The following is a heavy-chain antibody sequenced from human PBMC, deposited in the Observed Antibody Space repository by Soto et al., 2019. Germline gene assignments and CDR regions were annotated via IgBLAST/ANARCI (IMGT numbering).Heavy chain of an antibody. CDR1: GGSFSGYY. CDR2: INHSGST. CDR3: ARIWFGKHIYYYYYYMDV. Sequence: SETLSLTCAVYGGSFSGYYWSWIRQPPGKGLEWIGEINHSGSTNYNPSLKSRVTISVDTSKNQFSLKLSSVTAADTAVYYCARIWFGKHIYYYYYYMDVWGKGTTVTVSS. J-gene: IGHJ6*03. V-gene: IGHV4-34*01. D-gene: IGHD3-10*01.